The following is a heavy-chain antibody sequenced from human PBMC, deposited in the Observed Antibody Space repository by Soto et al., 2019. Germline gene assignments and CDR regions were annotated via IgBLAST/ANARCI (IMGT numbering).Heavy chain of an antibody. V-gene: IGHV3-7*02. Sequence: GGSLRRACVASGFTFSNYWINLVRQAPGKGLEWVANIKKDGSERYYVDSVKGRFTISRDNAKNSLYLQMNSLRAEDTAVYYCAICYGMDVWGQGTTVTVSS. CDR3: AICYGMDV. CDR1: GFTFSNYW. CDR2: IKKDGSER. J-gene: IGHJ6*02.